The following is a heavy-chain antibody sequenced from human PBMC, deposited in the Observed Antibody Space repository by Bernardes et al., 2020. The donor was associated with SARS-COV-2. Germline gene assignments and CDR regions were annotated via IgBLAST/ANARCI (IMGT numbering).Heavy chain of an antibody. J-gene: IGHJ6*02. Sequence: GGSLRLSCAASGFTFSSYGMHWVRQAPGKGLEWVAVISYDGSNKYYADSVKGRFTISRDNSKNTLYLQMNSLRAEDTAVYYCAKDGGDGYNLSGRAYYYYGMDVWGQGTTVTVSS. CDR2: ISYDGSNK. D-gene: IGHD5-12*01. CDR1: GFTFSSYG. V-gene: IGHV3-30*18. CDR3: AKDGGDGYNLSGRAYYYYGMDV.